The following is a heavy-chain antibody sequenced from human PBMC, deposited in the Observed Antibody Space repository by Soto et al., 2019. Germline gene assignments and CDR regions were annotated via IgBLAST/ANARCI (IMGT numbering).Heavy chain of an antibody. V-gene: IGHV1-69*12. CDR3: ATLPADYYGVYYHFHY. D-gene: IGHD4-17*01. CDR1: GGTFTAYV. CDR2: IIPIFGAV. J-gene: IGHJ4*02. Sequence: QVQLVQCGAEVRKPGSSVTVSCEASGGTFTAYVITWVRQAPGQGLEWMGGIIPIFGAVNYAHKFQGRVTITADESTTTVYMELGSLRSEDTAVYYCATLPADYYGVYYHFHYWGQGTLVTVSS.